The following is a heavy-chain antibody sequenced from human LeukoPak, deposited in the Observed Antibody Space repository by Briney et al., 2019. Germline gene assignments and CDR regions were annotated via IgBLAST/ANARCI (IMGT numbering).Heavy chain of an antibody. J-gene: IGHJ4*02. Sequence: GGSLRLSCAASGFTVSSNYMSWVRQAPGKGLEWVSVIYSGGSTYYADSVKGRFTISRDNSKNTLYLQMNSLRAEDTAVYYCARGARGYSYGYLDYFDYWGQGTLVTVSS. CDR2: IYSGGST. CDR1: GFTVSSNY. D-gene: IGHD5-18*01. V-gene: IGHV3-66*01. CDR3: ARGARGYSYGYLDYFDY.